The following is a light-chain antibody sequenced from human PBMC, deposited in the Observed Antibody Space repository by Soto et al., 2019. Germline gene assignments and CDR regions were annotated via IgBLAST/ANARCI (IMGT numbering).Light chain of an antibody. CDR2: RNN. J-gene: IGLJ3*02. CDR1: SSNIGSNC. V-gene: IGLV1-47*01. Sequence: QSVLTQPPSASGTPGQRITISCSGSSSNIGSNCVYWYQQLPGTAPKIIIYRNNQRPSGVPDRFSGSKSGTSTSLAISGLRSEDEADYYCAAWDDSLSAWVFGGGTKLTVL. CDR3: AAWDDSLSAWV.